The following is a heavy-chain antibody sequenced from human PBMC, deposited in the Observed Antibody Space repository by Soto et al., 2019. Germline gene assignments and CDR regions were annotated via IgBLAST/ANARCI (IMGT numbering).Heavy chain of an antibody. CDR3: AKDLPLFSGDYYGMDV. D-gene: IGHD3-3*01. CDR2: MNPNSGNT. V-gene: IGHV1-8*01. CDR1: GYTFTSYD. Sequence: ASVKVSCKASGYTFTSYDIDWVRQATGQGLEWMGWMNPNSGNTGYAQKFQGRVTMTRNTSISTAYMELSSLRSEDTAVYYCAKDLPLFSGDYYGMDVWGQGTTVTVSS. J-gene: IGHJ6*02.